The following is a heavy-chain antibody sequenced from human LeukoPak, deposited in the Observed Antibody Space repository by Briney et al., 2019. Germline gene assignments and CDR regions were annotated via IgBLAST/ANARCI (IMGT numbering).Heavy chain of an antibody. D-gene: IGHD2-15*01. Sequence: GGSLRLPCAASGFTFTSYAMSWVRQAPGKGLEWVSTISGSGGNTYYADSVKGRFTISRDNSKNTLYLQMNSLRVEDTAVYYCARGGSPRGFLGYWGQGTLVTVSS. CDR2: ISGSGGNT. CDR1: GFTFTSYA. J-gene: IGHJ4*02. V-gene: IGHV3-23*01. CDR3: ARGGSPRGFLGY.